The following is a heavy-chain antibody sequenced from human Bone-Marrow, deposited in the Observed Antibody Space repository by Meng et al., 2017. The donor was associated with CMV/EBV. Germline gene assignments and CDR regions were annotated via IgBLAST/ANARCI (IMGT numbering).Heavy chain of an antibody. CDR3: VKEGAYIVASPIFFDY. CDR2: ISASGDNT. J-gene: IGHJ4*02. D-gene: IGHD2-15*01. CDR1: RFTFSSYW. V-gene: IGHV3-23*01. Sequence: GESLKISCAASRFTFSSYWVNWVRLAPGKGLEWVSGISASGDNTYYADSVKGRFTISRDNSKNTLDLQMNSLRSGDTAVYYCVKEGAYIVASPIFFDYWGQGTLVTGSS.